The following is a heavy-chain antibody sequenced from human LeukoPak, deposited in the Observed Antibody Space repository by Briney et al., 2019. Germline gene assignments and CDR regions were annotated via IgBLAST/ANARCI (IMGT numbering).Heavy chain of an antibody. Sequence: ASVKVSCKASGYTFTSYGISWVRQAPGQGLEWMGWISAYNGNTNYAQKLQGRVTMTTDTSTSTAYMELRSLRSDDTAVYYCARARGEYSSSLDYYDYGMDVWGQGTTVTVAS. CDR1: GYTFTSYG. D-gene: IGHD6-13*01. CDR2: ISAYNGNT. CDR3: ARARGEYSSSLDYYDYGMDV. J-gene: IGHJ6*02. V-gene: IGHV1-18*01.